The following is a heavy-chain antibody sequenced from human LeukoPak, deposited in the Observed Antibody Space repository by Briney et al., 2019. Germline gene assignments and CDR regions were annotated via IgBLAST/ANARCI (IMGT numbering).Heavy chain of an antibody. J-gene: IGHJ4*02. D-gene: IGHD5-18*01. CDR2: ISSDGSTT. CDR3: AKDFSRYSSRYFDY. Sequence: GGSLRLSCAASGFTFNTYWMHWVRQAPGKGLVWVSRISSDGSTTRYADSVKGRFTISRDNAKNTLFLQMNSLRAEDTAVCHCAKDFSRYSSRYFDYWGQGTLVTVSS. V-gene: IGHV3-74*01. CDR1: GFTFNTYW.